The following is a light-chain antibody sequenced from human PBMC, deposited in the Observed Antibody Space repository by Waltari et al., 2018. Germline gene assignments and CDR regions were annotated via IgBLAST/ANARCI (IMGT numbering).Light chain of an antibody. CDR1: QSISIW. Sequence: DIQMTQSPSTLSVSVGDRVTITCRASQSISIWLAWYQQKPGKAPKLLIDKASNLESGVPSRFSGSGSVTDFTLTISSLQPDDFATYYGQQSNNYSRWTFGQGTRVEIK. J-gene: IGKJ1*01. CDR2: KAS. CDR3: QQSNNYSRWT. V-gene: IGKV1-5*03.